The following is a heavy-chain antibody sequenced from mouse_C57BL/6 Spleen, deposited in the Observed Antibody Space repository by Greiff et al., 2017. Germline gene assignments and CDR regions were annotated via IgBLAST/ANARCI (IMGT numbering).Heavy chain of an antibody. Sequence: QVQLQQPGAELVKPGASVKLSCKASGYTFTSYWMHWVKQRPGRGLEWIGRIYPNSGGTKYNEKFKSKATLTVDKPSSTAYMQLSSLTSEDSAVYYCAINNWESWFAYWGQGTLVTVSA. CDR2: IYPNSGGT. D-gene: IGHD4-1*02. CDR3: AINNWESWFAY. V-gene: IGHV1-72*01. J-gene: IGHJ3*01. CDR1: GYTFTSYW.